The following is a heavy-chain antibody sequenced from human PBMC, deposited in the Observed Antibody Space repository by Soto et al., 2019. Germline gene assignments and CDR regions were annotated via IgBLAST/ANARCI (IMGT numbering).Heavy chain of an antibody. J-gene: IGHJ4*02. CDR3: AKSTYYYDSSGYYYPN. Sequence: PGGSLRLSCAASGFTFSSYAMSWVRQAPGKGLEWVSAISGSGGSTYYADSVKGRFTISRDNSKNTLYLQMNSLRAEDTAVYYCAKSTYYYDSSGYYYPNWGQGTLVTVS. D-gene: IGHD3-22*01. V-gene: IGHV3-23*01. CDR1: GFTFSSYA. CDR2: ISGSGGST.